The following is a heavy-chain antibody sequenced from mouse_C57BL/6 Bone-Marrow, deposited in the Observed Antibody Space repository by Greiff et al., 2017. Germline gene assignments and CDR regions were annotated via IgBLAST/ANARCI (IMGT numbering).Heavy chain of an antibody. V-gene: IGHV1-59*01. D-gene: IGHD2-4*01. CDR3: AREDIYYDYEGLYYYAMDY. Sequence: QVQLQQPGAELVRPGTSVKLSCKASGYTFTSYWMHWVKQRPGQGLEWIGVIDPSDSYTNYNQKFKGKATLTVDPSSSTAYMQLSSLTSEDSAVYYCAREDIYYDYEGLYYYAMDYWGQGTSVTVSS. CDR2: IDPSDSYT. J-gene: IGHJ4*01. CDR1: GYTFTSYW.